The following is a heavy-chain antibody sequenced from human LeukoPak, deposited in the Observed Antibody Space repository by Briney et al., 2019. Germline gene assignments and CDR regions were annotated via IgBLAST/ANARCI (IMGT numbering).Heavy chain of an antibody. CDR2: ISSSSSYI. D-gene: IGHD7-27*01. Sequence: GGSLRLSCAASGFTFSSYSMHWVRQAPGKGLEWVSSISSSSSYIYYADSVKGRFTISRDNAKNSLYLQMYSLRAEDTAVYYCARDPLWPELGHFDYWGQGTLVTVSS. J-gene: IGHJ4*02. V-gene: IGHV3-21*01. CDR1: GFTFSSYS. CDR3: ARDPLWPELGHFDY.